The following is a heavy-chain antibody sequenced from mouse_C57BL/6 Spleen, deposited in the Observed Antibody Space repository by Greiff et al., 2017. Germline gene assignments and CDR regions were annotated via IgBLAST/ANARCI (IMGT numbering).Heavy chain of an antibody. CDR3: ASIPSYAMDY. Sequence: EVMLVESGGGLVKPGGSLKLSCAASGFTFSDYGMHWVRQAPEKGLEWVAYISSGSSTIYYADTVKGRFTISRDNAKNTLFLQMTSLRSEDTAMYYCASIPSYAMDYWGQGTSVTVSS. CDR2: ISSGSSTI. J-gene: IGHJ4*01. V-gene: IGHV5-17*01. CDR1: GFTFSDYG.